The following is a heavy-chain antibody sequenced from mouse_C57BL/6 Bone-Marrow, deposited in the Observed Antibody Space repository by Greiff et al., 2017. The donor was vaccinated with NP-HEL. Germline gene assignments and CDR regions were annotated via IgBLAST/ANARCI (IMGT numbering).Heavy chain of an antibody. CDR3: ARKGDWDDWFAY. V-gene: IGHV2-2*01. D-gene: IGHD4-1*01. CDR2: IWSGGST. J-gene: IGHJ3*01. Sequence: VKLMESGPGLVQPSQSLSITCTVSGFSLTSYGVHWVRQSPGKGLEWLGVIWSGGSTDYNAAFISRLSISKDNSKSQVFFKMNSLQADDTAIYYCARKGDWDDWFAYWGQGTLVTVSA. CDR1: GFSLTSYG.